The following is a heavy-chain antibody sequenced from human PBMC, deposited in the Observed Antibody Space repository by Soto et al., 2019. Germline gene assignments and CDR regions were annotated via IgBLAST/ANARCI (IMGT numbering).Heavy chain of an antibody. CDR3: ARLLRYSVTCHDI. Sequence: QVQLQESGPGLVEPSETLSLTCTVSGASVRSTNDYWSWIRQPPGKGLEWIGYIFYSGSTNYNPSLKTRVTISVDTSNNQFSLKLSSVTAADTAVYYCARLLRYSVTCHDIWGQGSLVAVSS. CDR1: GASVRSTNDY. CDR2: IFYSGST. J-gene: IGHJ4*02. V-gene: IGHV4-61*01. D-gene: IGHD5-12*01.